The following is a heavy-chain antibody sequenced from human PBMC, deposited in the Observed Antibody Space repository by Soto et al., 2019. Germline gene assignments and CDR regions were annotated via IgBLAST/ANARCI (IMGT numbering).Heavy chain of an antibody. CDR3: AHRRPATSSSSRYYFDY. V-gene: IGHV2-5*01. D-gene: IGHD6-6*01. Sequence: SGPTLVNPTQTLTLTCTFSGFSLTTPGVGVGWNRQPPGKALEWLALIYWNDDKRYSPSLRTRLTITKDTSKNQVVLTMTSMDPVDTATYYCAHRRPATSSSSRYYFDYWGQGTLVTVSS. J-gene: IGHJ4*02. CDR1: GFSLTTPGVG. CDR2: IYWNDDK.